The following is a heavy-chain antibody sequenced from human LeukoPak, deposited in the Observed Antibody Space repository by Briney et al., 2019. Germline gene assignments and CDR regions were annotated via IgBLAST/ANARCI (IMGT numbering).Heavy chain of an antibody. Sequence: SETLSLTCTVSGGSISSGGYYWSWIRQHPGKGLEWIGYIYYSGSTNYNPSLKSRVTISVDTSKNQFSLKLSSVTAADTAVYYCARGGPHYGSGSSSNYYYYYGMDVWGQGTTVTVSS. J-gene: IGHJ6*02. CDR2: IYYSGST. D-gene: IGHD3-10*01. V-gene: IGHV4-61*08. CDR1: GGSISSGGYY. CDR3: ARGGPHYGSGSSSNYYYYYGMDV.